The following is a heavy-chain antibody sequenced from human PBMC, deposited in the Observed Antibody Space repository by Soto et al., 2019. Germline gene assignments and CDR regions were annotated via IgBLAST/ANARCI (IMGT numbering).Heavy chain of an antibody. V-gene: IGHV3-23*01. CDR2: ISGSGGST. CDR3: AKCGVVEVHAGWYFDY. Sequence: PGGSLVICCASSGFTFSIYAMSWVGQAPGRGLEWVSAISGSGGSTYYADSVKGRFTISRDNSKNTLYLQMNSLRAEDTAVYYCAKCGVVEVHAGWYFDYWGQGTMVTVSS. CDR1: GFTFSIYA. D-gene: IGHD3-22*01. J-gene: IGHJ4*02.